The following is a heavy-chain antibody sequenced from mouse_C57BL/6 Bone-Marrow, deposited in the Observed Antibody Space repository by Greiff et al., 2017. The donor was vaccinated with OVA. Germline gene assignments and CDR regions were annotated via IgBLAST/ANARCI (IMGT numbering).Heavy chain of an antibody. CDR3: ARTPIYYYGSSYVGYAMDY. J-gene: IGHJ4*01. CDR2: IYWDDDK. Sequence: QVQLKESGPGILQSSQTLSLTCSFSGFSLSTSGMGVSWIRQPSGKGLEWLAHIYWDDDKRYNPSLKSRLTISKDTSRNQVFLKITSVDTADTATYYCARTPIYYYGSSYVGYAMDYWGQGTSVTVSS. V-gene: IGHV8-12*01. CDR1: GFSLSTSGMG. D-gene: IGHD1-1*01.